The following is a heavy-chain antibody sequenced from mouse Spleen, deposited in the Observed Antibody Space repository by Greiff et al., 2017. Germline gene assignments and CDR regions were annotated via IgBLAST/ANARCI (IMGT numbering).Heavy chain of an antibody. D-gene: IGHD1-1*01. CDR3: ASFITTVVGYYFDY. V-gene: IGHV5-9*04. Sequence: EVKVVESGGGLVKLGGSLKLSCAASGFTFSSYAMSWVRQTPEKRLEWVATISSGGGNTYYPDSVKGRFTISRDNAKNTLYLQMSSLKSEDTAMYYCASFITTVVGYYFDYWGQGTTLTVSS. CDR1: GFTFSSYA. J-gene: IGHJ2*01. CDR2: ISSGGGNT.